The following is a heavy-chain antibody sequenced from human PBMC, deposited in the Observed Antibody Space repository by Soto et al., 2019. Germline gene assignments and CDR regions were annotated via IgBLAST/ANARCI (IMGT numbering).Heavy chain of an antibody. V-gene: IGHV1-69*06. Sequence: EASVKVSCRASGGTFSSYAISWVRQAPGQGLEWMGGIIPIFGTANYAQKFQGRVTITADKSTSTAYMELSSLRSEDTAVYYCTVVVGGAGHYYYGMDVWGQGTTVTVSS. J-gene: IGHJ6*02. CDR3: TVVVGGAGHYYYGMDV. D-gene: IGHD2-15*01. CDR1: GGTFSSYA. CDR2: IIPIFGTA.